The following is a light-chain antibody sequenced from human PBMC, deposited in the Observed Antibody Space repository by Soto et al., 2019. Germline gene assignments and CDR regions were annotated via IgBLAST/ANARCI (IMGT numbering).Light chain of an antibody. CDR1: SSDIDAYNY. CDR3: SSYTTSVTLLYV. Sequence: QSHLTQPASVSVSPGQSITISYTGSSSDIDAYNYVSWYQRHPGKAPKLMISEVSNRPSGVSNRFSGSKSGNTASLTISGLQPEDEADYYCSSYTTSVTLLYVFGTGTKVTVL. CDR2: EVS. J-gene: IGLJ1*01. V-gene: IGLV2-14*01.